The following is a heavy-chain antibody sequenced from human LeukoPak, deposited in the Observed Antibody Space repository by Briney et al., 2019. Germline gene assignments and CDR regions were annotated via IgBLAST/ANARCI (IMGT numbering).Heavy chain of an antibody. CDR1: GFTFSSYG. J-gene: IGHJ5*02. V-gene: IGHV3-33*01. Sequence: GGSLRLSCAASGFTFSSYGMHWVRQAPGKGLEWVAVIWYDGSNKYYADSVKGRFTISRDNSKNTLYQQMNSLRAEDTAVYYCARGNDYGDYSNWFDPWGQGTLVTVSS. CDR3: ARGNDYGDYSNWFDP. CDR2: IWYDGSNK. D-gene: IGHD4-17*01.